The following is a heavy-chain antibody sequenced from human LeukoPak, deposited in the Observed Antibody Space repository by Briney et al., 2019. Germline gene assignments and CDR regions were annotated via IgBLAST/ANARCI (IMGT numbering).Heavy chain of an antibody. CDR3: ARALVPAAYSHFDY. CDR1: GGTFSGYA. Sequence: SVKVSCKASGGTFSGYAISWVRQAPGQGLEWMGGIIPIFGTVNYAQKFQGRVTITADESTSTAYMELSSLRSEDTAVYYCARALVPAAYSHFDYWGLGTLVTVSS. D-gene: IGHD2-2*01. J-gene: IGHJ4*02. CDR2: IIPIFGTV. V-gene: IGHV1-69*13.